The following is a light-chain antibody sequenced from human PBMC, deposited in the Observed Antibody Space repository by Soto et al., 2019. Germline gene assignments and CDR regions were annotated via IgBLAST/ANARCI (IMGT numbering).Light chain of an antibody. CDR3: SSFTNTITRYA. CDR2: EVS. Sequence: QSLLTQPASVSGSPGQSITSSCTGTSSDVGGYNYVSWFQHHPGKAPKLIIYEVSYRPSGVSNRFSGSKSGDTASLTISGLQAEDEADYYCSSFTNTITRYAFGTGTKVTVL. J-gene: IGLJ1*01. CDR1: SSDVGGYNY. V-gene: IGLV2-14*01.